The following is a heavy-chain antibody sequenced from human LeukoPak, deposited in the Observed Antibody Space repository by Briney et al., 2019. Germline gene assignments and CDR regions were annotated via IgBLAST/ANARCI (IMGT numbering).Heavy chain of an antibody. CDR2: INHSGST. J-gene: IGHJ4*02. Sequence: SETLSLTCAVYGGSFSGYYWSWIRQPPGKGLEWIGEINHSGSTNCNPSLKSRVTISLDTSKNQFSLKLTSVTAADTAVYYCAMNSAFPYFDYWGQGTLVTVSS. CDR3: AMNSAFPYFDY. V-gene: IGHV4-34*01. CDR1: GGSFSGYY. D-gene: IGHD1/OR15-1a*01.